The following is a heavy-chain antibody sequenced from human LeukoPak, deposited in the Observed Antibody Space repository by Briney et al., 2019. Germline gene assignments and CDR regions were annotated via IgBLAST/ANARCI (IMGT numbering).Heavy chain of an antibody. V-gene: IGHV3-23*01. D-gene: IGHD6-19*01. Sequence: GGSLRLSCAASGFTFSSSSMSWVRQAPGKGLEWVSVISGSGGSTDYADSVKGRFTISRDNSKNTLYLQMNSLRAEDTALYYCAKGSGWYVWGQGTLVTVSS. CDR1: GFTFSSSS. CDR3: AKGSGWYV. J-gene: IGHJ4*02. CDR2: ISGSGGST.